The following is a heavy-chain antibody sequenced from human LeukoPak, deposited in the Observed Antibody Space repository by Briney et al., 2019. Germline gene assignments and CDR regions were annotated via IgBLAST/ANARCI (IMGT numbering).Heavy chain of an antibody. Sequence: SETLSLTCTVSGGPISSYYWSWIRQPPGKGLEWIGYIYYSGSTNYNPSLKSRVTISVDTSKNQFSLKLSSVTAADTAVYYCARAMIVGDDAFDIWGQGTMVTVSS. CDR3: ARAMIVGDDAFDI. J-gene: IGHJ3*02. CDR2: IYYSGST. CDR1: GGPISSYY. V-gene: IGHV4-59*01. D-gene: IGHD3-22*01.